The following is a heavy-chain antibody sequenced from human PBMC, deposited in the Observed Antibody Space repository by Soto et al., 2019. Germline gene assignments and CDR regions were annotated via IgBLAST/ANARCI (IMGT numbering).Heavy chain of an antibody. Sequence: ASVKVSCKASGYTFTGYYMHWVRQAPGQGLEWMGWINPNSGGTNYAQKFQGRVAMTRDTSISTAYMELSRLRSDDTAVYYCARTTTYCSGGSCYSKYYYGMDVWGQGTTVTVSS. CDR1: GYTFTGYY. CDR2: INPNSGGT. CDR3: ARTTTYCSGGSCYSKYYYGMDV. J-gene: IGHJ6*02. V-gene: IGHV1-2*02. D-gene: IGHD2-15*01.